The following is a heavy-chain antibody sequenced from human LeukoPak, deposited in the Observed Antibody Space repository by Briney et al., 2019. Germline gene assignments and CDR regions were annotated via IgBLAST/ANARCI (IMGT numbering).Heavy chain of an antibody. V-gene: IGHV4-30-4*01. J-gene: IGHJ4*02. CDR2: IYYSGST. Sequence: SETLSLTCTVSGGSISSGDYYWSWIRQPPGKGLEWIGYIYYSGSTYYNPSLKSRVTISVDTSKNQFSLKLSSVTAADTAVYYCARDRSYYDSSGYFDYWGQGTLVTVSS. CDR1: GGSISSGDYY. CDR3: ARDRSYYDSSGYFDY. D-gene: IGHD3-22*01.